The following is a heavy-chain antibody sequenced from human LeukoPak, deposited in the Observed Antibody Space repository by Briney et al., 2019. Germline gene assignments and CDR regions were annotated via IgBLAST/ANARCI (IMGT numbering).Heavy chain of an antibody. CDR3: ARVPSYYDILTGYWERKAFDI. CDR2: ISAYNGNT. V-gene: IGHV1-18*01. D-gene: IGHD3-9*01. CDR1: GYTFTSYG. J-gene: IGHJ3*02. Sequence: GASVKVSCKASGYTFTSYGISWVRQAPGQGLEWMVWISAYNGNTNYAQKLQGRVTMTTDTSTSTAYMELRSLRSDDTAVYYCARVPSYYDILTGYWERKAFDIWGQGTMVTVSS.